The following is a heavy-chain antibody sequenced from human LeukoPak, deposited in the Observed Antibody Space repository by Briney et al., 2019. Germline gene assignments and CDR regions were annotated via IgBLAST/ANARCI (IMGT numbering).Heavy chain of an antibody. J-gene: IGHJ4*02. CDR3: ARRTFWSGYDLGPIDY. CDR1: GFTFSSYW. Sequence: GGSLRLSCAASGFTFSSYWMSWVRQAPGKGLEWVANIKQDGSEKYYVNSVKGRFTISRDNADNSLYLQMNSLRAEETAVYYCARRTFWSGYDLGPIDYWGQGTLVTVSA. V-gene: IGHV3-7*01. D-gene: IGHD3-3*01. CDR2: IKQDGSEK.